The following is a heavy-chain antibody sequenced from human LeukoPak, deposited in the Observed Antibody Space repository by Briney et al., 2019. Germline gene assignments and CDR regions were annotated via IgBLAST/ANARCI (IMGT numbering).Heavy chain of an antibody. J-gene: IGHJ4*02. D-gene: IGHD3-16*01. CDR3: ARPSQSAQFGYFDY. Sequence: GGSLRLSCAASGFTFSSYAMSWVRQAPGKGLEWVSAISGSGGSTYYADSVKGRFTISRDNSKNTLYLQMNSLRAEDTAVYYCARPSQSAQFGYFDYWGQGTLVTVSS. CDR1: GFTFSSYA. V-gene: IGHV3-23*01. CDR2: ISGSGGST.